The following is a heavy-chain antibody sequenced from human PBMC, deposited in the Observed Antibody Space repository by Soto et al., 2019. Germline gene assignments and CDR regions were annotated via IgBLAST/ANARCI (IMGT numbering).Heavy chain of an antibody. CDR3: ARDRTPDFLSGPYYYYYYGMDV. CDR1: GYTFTGYY. V-gene: IGHV1-2*04. Sequence: ASVKVSCKASGYTFTGYYMHWVRQAPGQGLEWMGWINPNSGGTNYAQKFQGWVTMTRDTSISTAYMELSRLRSDDTAVYYCARDRTPDFLSGPYYYYYYGMDVWGQGTTVSVSS. CDR2: INPNSGGT. D-gene: IGHD3-3*01. J-gene: IGHJ6*02.